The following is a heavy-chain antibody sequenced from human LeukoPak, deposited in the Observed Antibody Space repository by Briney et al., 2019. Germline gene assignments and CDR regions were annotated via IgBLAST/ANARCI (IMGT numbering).Heavy chain of an antibody. V-gene: IGHV1-2*06. Sequence: GASVKVSCKASGYTFTGYYIHWVRQAPGQGPEWMGRINPYSGATNYAQNFEGRVTMTRDTSITTAYMELSRLTSDDTAVYYCARSSSGSSNWFGPWGQGTLVTVSS. CDR2: INPYSGAT. CDR3: ARSSSGSSNWFGP. D-gene: IGHD3-22*01. J-gene: IGHJ5*02. CDR1: GYTFTGYY.